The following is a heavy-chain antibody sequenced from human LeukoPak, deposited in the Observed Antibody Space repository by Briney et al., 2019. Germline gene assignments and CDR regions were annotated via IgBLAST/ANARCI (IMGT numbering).Heavy chain of an antibody. CDR1: GGTFSSYA. V-gene: IGHV1-69*13. J-gene: IGHJ4*02. Sequence: SVNVSCTASGGTFSSYAISWVRQAPGQGLEWMGGIIPIFGTANYAQKFQGRVTITADESTSTAYMELSSLRSEDTAVYYCARDGGYSAYYFDYWGQGTLVTVSS. D-gene: IGHD3-22*01. CDR2: IIPIFGTA. CDR3: ARDGGYSAYYFDY.